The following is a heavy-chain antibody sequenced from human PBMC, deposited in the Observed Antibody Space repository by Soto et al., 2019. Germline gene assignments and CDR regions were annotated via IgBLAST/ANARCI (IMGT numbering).Heavy chain of an antibody. D-gene: IGHD3-3*01. CDR2: IRSKVYGGTT. J-gene: IGHJ6*02. V-gene: IGHV3-49*03. CDR3: TSTIFGVVIPGGYYYGMDV. Sequence: SLRLSCIASGFTFGDYAMSWFRQAPGKGLAWVGFIRSKVYGGTTEYAASVKGRFTISRDDSISIAYLQMNSLKTEDTAVYYCTSTIFGVVIPGGYYYGMDVWGQGTTVTVSS. CDR1: GFTFGDYA.